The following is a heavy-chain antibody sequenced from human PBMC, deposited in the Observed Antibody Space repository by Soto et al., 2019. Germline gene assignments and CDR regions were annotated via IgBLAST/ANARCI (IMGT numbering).Heavy chain of an antibody. V-gene: IGHV1-69*13. J-gene: IGHJ6*02. CDR3: ARGPRGWELLPFYYYGMDV. D-gene: IGHD1-26*01. CDR2: IIPIFGTA. Sequence: SVKVSCKASGGTFSSYAISWVRQAPGQGLEWMGGIIPIFGTANYAQKFQGRVTITADESTSTAYMELSSLRSEDTAVYYCARGPRGWELLPFYYYGMDVWGQGTTVTVSS. CDR1: GGTFSSYA.